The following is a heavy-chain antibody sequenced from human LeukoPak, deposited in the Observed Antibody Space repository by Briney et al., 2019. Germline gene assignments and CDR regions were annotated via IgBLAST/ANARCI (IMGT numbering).Heavy chain of an antibody. CDR2: ISFDGSNQ. CDR1: GFTFSRYS. Sequence: GRSLKLSCAASGFTFSRYSMHWVRQAPGKGLEWVAVISFDGSNQFYADSVRGRFTISRDNSKNTLSLQMNGLRVEDTALYYCARDDNFENSGTFFQYWGQGSRVTVSS. D-gene: IGHD3-9*01. J-gene: IGHJ4*02. CDR3: ARDDNFENSGTFFQY. V-gene: IGHV3-30*05.